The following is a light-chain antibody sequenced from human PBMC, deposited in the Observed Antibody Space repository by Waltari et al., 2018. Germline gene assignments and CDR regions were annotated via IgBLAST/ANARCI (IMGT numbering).Light chain of an antibody. J-gene: IGKJ1*01. CDR2: GGA. V-gene: IGKV3D-15*01. Sequence: ETVLTQSPATLSVSPGERVTLSCRASQSVSTNLAWYQQKPGQAPRLLIYGGATRATGIPGRFCGSGSGTEFTLTINTLQSEDFAVYYCHQYNNWWTFGQGTKVEIK. CDR1: QSVSTN. CDR3: HQYNNWWT.